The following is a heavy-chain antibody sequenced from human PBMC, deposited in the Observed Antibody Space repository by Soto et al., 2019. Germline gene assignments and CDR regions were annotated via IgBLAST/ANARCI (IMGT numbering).Heavy chain of an antibody. J-gene: IGHJ6*02. D-gene: IGHD2-15*01. V-gene: IGHV1-69*01. CDR1: GGTFSSYA. Sequence: QVQLVQSGAEVKKPGSSVKVSCKAPGGTFSSYAISWVRQAPGQGLEWMGGIIPIFGTANYAQKFQGRVTITADESTSTGYMELSSLRSEDTAVDYCSRSQGGSSSLAIYYYYYYGMDVWGQGTTVTVSS. CDR2: IIPIFGTA. CDR3: SRSQGGSSSLAIYYYYYYGMDV.